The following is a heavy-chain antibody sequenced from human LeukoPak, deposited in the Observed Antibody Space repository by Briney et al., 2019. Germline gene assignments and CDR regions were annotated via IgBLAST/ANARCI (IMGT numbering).Heavy chain of an antibody. V-gene: IGHV3-21*01. CDR1: GFTFRSYS. CDR3: ARAEESGYDSGLFDY. Sequence: GGSLRLSCAASGFTFRSYSMNWVRQAPGKGLEWVSSISSSSSYIYYADSVKGRFTISRDNAKNSLYLQMNSLRAKDTAVYYCARAEESGYDSGLFDYWGQGTLVTVSS. D-gene: IGHD5-12*01. CDR2: ISSSSSYI. J-gene: IGHJ4*02.